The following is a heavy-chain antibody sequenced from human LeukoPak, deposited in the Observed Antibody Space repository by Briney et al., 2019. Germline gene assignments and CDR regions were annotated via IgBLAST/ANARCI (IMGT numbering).Heavy chain of an antibody. D-gene: IGHD6-19*01. CDR3: ASGYSSGWYLWGFDY. V-gene: IGHV3-48*01. CDR2: ISSSSSTI. CDR1: GFTFSSYS. Sequence: GGSLRLSCAASGFTFSSYSMNWVRQAPGKGLEWVSYISSSSSTIYYADSVEGRFTISRDNAKNSLYLQMNSLRAEDTAVYYCASGYSSGWYLWGFDYWGQETLVTVSS. J-gene: IGHJ4*02.